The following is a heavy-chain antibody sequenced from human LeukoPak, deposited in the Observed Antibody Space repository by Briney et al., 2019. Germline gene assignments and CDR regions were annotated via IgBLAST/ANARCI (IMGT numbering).Heavy chain of an antibody. D-gene: IGHD1-26*01. CDR2: FDPEDGET. Sequence: ASVKVSCKVSGYTLTELSMHWVRQAPGKGVEWMGGFDPEDGETIYAQKFQGRVTMTEDTSTDTAYMELSSLRSEDTAVYYCATDHWVVGATSFDYWGQGTLVTVSS. CDR1: GYTLTELS. CDR3: ATDHWVVGATSFDY. V-gene: IGHV1-24*01. J-gene: IGHJ4*02.